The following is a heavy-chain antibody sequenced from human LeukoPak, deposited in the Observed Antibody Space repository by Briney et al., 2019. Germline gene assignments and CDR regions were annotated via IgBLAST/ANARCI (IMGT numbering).Heavy chain of an antibody. V-gene: IGHV3-43*02. J-gene: IGHJ3*02. CDR2: ISGDGGST. CDR3: AVSLGSDAFDI. Sequence: GGSLRLSCAASGFTFDDYAMHWVRQAPGNGLEWVSLISGDGGSTYYADSVKGRFTISRDNSKNSLYLQMNSLRTEDTALYYCAVSLGSDAFDIWGQGTMVTVSS. CDR1: GFTFDDYA.